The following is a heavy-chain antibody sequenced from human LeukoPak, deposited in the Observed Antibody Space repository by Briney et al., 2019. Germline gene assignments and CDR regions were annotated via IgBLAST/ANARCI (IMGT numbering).Heavy chain of an antibody. V-gene: IGHV4-39*01. CDR3: AIVTTTRDY. CDR2: TYYSGST. CDR1: GGSISSSSYY. D-gene: IGHD3-22*01. Sequence: PSETLSLTCTVSGGSISSSSYYWCWIRQPPGKGLEWIGSTYYSGSTYYNPSLKSRVTISVDTSKNQFSLKLSSVTAADTAVYCCAIVTTTRDYWGQGTLVTVSS. J-gene: IGHJ4*02.